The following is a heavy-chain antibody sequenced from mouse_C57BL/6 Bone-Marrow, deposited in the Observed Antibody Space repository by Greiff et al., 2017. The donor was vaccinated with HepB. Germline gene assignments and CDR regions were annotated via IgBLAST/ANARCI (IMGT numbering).Heavy chain of an antibody. V-gene: IGHV1-80*01. Sequence: VQLQESGAELVKPGASVKISCKASGYAFSSYWMNWVKQRPGKGLEWIGQIYPGDGDTNYNGKFKGKATLTADKSSSTAYMQLSSLTSEDSAVYFCARPYGSSRYYFDYWGQGTTLTVSS. D-gene: IGHD1-1*01. CDR2: IYPGDGDT. J-gene: IGHJ2*01. CDR1: GYAFSSYW. CDR3: ARPYGSSRYYFDY.